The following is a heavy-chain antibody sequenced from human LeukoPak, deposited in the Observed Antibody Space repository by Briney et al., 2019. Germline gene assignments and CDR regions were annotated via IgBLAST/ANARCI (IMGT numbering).Heavy chain of an antibody. J-gene: IGHJ4*02. Sequence: GGSLRLSCAASGFTFTNYWMSWVRQAPGKGLELVANIKQDRSEKYYVDSVKGRFTISRDNAKNSLYLQMNSLRAADTAVYYCARSPYYDILTGYYGWGQGTLVTVSS. CDR2: IKQDRSEK. CDR1: GFTFTNYW. D-gene: IGHD3-9*01. CDR3: ARSPYYDILTGYYG. V-gene: IGHV3-7*03.